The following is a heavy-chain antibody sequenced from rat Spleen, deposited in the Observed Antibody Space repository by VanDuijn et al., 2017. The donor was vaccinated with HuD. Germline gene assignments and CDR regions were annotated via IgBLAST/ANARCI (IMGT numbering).Heavy chain of an antibody. CDR3: ARGGLSRFDY. CDR1: GFTFSNYG. CDR2: ISNTGGST. D-gene: IGHD1-11*01. Sequence: EVQLVESGGGLVQPGRSMKLSCAASGFTFSNYGMAWIRQAPGKGLEWVASISNTGGSTYYPDSVKGGFTISRDNEKSPLYLQMNRLRSEDKATYYCARGGLSRFDYWGQGVMVTVSS. J-gene: IGHJ2*01. V-gene: IGHV5-31*01.